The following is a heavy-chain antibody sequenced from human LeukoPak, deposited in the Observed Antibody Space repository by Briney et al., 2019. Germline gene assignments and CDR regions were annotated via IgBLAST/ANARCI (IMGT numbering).Heavy chain of an antibody. J-gene: IGHJ5*02. CDR3: ARVSGYDSSWFDP. V-gene: IGHV6-1*01. CDR2: TYYRSKWFN. D-gene: IGHD5-12*01. CDR1: GDSVSSNRAA. Sequence: SGPGLVKPSQTLSLTCAISGDSVSSNRAAWNWTRQSPSRGLEWLGRTYYRSKWFNDYAVSVKSRITINPDTSNNQFSLQLNSVTPDDTAVYYCARVSGYDSSWFDPWGQGTLVTVSS.